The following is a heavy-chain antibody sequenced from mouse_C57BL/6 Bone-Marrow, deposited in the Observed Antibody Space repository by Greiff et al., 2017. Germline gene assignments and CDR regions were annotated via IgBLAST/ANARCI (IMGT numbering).Heavy chain of an antibody. CDR1: GFTFSSYG. D-gene: IGHD1-1*01. CDR3: ARQRTTVVANYYAMDY. CDR2: ISSGGSYT. J-gene: IGHJ4*01. V-gene: IGHV5-6*02. Sequence: DVKLVESGGDLVKPGGSLKLSCAASGFTFSSYGLSWVRQTPDKRLEWVATISSGGSYTYYPDSVKGRFTISRDNAKNTLYLQMSSLKSEDTAMYYCARQRTTVVANYYAMDYWGQGTSVTVSS.